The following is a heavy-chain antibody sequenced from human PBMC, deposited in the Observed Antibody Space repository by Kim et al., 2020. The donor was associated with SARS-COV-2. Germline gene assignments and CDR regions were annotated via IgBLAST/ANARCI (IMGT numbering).Heavy chain of an antibody. CDR3: AKIDPYGSGTYYYYYGMDV. CDR2: ISGSGGST. J-gene: IGHJ6*02. V-gene: IGHV3-23*01. Sequence: GGSLRLSCAASGFTFSSYAMSWVRQAPGKGLEWVSAISGSGGSTYYADSVKGRFTISRDNSKNTLYLQMNSLRAEDTAVYYCAKIDPYGSGTYYYYYGMDVWGQGTTVTVSS. CDR1: GFTFSSYA. D-gene: IGHD3-10*01.